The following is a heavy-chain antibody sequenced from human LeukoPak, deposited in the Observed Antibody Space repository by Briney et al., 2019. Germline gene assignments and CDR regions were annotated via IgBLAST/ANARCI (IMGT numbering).Heavy chain of an antibody. CDR3: ARGKIGYYYGDYDGF. CDR2: ISTMSSTK. D-gene: IGHD4-17*01. CDR1: GFTFSSYD. J-gene: IGHJ4*02. V-gene: IGHV3-48*02. Sequence: PGGSLRLSCAASGFTFSSYDMNWVRQAPGKGLEWVSYISTMSSTKYYADSVKGRFTISRDNAKNSLYLQMNSLRDEDTAVYYCARGKIGYYYGDYDGFWGQGTLVTASS.